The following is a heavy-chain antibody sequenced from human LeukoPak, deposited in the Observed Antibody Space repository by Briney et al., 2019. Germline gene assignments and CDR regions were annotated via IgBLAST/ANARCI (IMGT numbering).Heavy chain of an antibody. D-gene: IGHD4/OR15-4a*01. Sequence: GGSLRLSCAASGFTVSSNYMSWVRQAPGKGLEWVSVIYSGGSTYYADSVKGRFTISRDNSRNTLYLQMNSLRAEDTAVYYCAKDPMLTPRYFDYWGQGTLVTVSS. CDR1: GFTVSSNY. CDR2: IYSGGST. J-gene: IGHJ4*02. V-gene: IGHV3-66*01. CDR3: AKDPMLTPRYFDY.